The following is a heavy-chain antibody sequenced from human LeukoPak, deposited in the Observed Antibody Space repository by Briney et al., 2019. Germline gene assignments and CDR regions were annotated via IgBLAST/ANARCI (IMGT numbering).Heavy chain of an antibody. V-gene: IGHV4-4*02. Sequence: PSETLSLTCGVSGGSIRSTNWWSWVRQPPGQGLEWIGEISLSGQTNFNPSLKSRVTLSVDKSKNQFSLKLSSVTAADTAVYYCARGTGYSSGCPDYWGQGTLVTVSS. J-gene: IGHJ4*02. D-gene: IGHD6-19*01. CDR1: GGSIRSTNW. CDR2: ISLSGQT. CDR3: ARGTGYSSGCPDY.